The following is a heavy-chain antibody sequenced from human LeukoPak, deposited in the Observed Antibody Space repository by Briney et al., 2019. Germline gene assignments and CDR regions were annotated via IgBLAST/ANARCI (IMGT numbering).Heavy chain of an antibody. V-gene: IGHV1-69*04. Sequence: SVKVSCKASGGTFSSYAISWVRQAPGQGLEWMGRIIPILGIANYAQKFQGRVTITADKSTSTAYMEPSSLRSEDTAVYYCARDDYDSSGYLDGYFQHWGQGTLVTVSS. D-gene: IGHD3-22*01. CDR1: GGTFSSYA. CDR3: ARDDYDSSGYLDGYFQH. J-gene: IGHJ1*01. CDR2: IIPILGIA.